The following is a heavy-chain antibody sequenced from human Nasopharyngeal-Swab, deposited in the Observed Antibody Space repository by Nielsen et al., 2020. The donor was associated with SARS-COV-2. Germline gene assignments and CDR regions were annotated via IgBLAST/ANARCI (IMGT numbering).Heavy chain of an antibody. J-gene: IGHJ4*02. D-gene: IGHD3-9*01. CDR2: IRSKANSYAT. CDR3: PRPNYDILTGWNFDY. Sequence: GESLTISCAASGFTFSGSAMHWVRQASGKGLEWVGRIRSKANSYATAYAASVKGRFTISRDDSKNTAYLQMNSLKTEDTAVYYCPRPNYDILTGWNFDYWGQGTLVTVSS. CDR1: GFTFSGSA. V-gene: IGHV3-73*01.